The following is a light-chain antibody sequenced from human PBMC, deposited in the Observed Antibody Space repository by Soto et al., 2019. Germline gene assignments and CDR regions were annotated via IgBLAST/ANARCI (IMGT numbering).Light chain of an antibody. CDR1: RSVAASY. V-gene: IGKV3-20*01. CDR3: QQYGSSPT. Sequence: EIVLTQSPGTLSLSPGERATLSCRASRSVAASYLAWYKKKPGQAPRLLIDGASSRATGIPDRFSGSGSGTDFTLTISRLEPEDFAVYYCQQYGSSPTFGQGTKVEIK. CDR2: GAS. J-gene: IGKJ1*01.